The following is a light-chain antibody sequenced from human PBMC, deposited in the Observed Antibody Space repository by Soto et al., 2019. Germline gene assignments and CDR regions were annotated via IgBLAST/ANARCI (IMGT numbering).Light chain of an antibody. V-gene: IGKV3-15*01. CDR3: QQYNNFWT. CDR2: GAS. CDR1: QIVSSN. J-gene: IGKJ1*01. Sequence: EIVMTQSPATLSVSPGERATLSCRASQIVSSNLAWYQQKPGQAPRLLIYGASTRATGIPARFSGSGSGTEFTLTISSLQSEDFAVYYCQQYNNFWTFGQGTKVEIK.